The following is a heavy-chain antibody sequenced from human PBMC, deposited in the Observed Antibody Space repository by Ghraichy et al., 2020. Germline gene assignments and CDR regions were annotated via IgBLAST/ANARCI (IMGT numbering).Heavy chain of an antibody. J-gene: IGHJ4*02. CDR2: ISSNGGST. CDR3: VKDPERVATIQDY. V-gene: IGHV3-64D*06. CDR1: GFTFSSYA. Sequence: GGSLRLSCSASGFTFSSYAMHWVRQAPGKGLEYVSAISSNGGSTYYADSVKGRFTISRDNSKNTLYLQMSSLRAEDTAVYYCVKDPERVATIQDYWGQGTLVTVSS. D-gene: IGHD5-12*01.